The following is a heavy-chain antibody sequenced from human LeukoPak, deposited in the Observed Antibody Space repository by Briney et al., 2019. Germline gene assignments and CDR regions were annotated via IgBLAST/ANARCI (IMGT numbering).Heavy chain of an antibody. CDR3: ARHIAAAGRRPNAFDI. CDR2: IYSGGST. J-gene: IGHJ3*02. Sequence: GGSLRLSCVASGFTVSSNYMSWVRQAPGKGLEWVSVIYSGGSTYYADSVKGRFIIPRDNSKNTLYLQMNSLRAEDTAVYYCARHIAAAGRRPNAFDIWGQGTMVTVSS. V-gene: IGHV3-66*04. CDR1: GFTVSSNY. D-gene: IGHD6-13*01.